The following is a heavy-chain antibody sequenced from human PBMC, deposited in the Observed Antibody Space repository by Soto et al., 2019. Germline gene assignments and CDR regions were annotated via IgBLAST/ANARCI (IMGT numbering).Heavy chain of an antibody. V-gene: IGHV3-72*01. CDR3: AMLGGWSGGSNDMDV. J-gene: IGHJ6*02. CDR1: GLIFSGYH. D-gene: IGHD6-19*01. Sequence: EVQLVESGGGLVQPGGSLRLSCAASGLIFSGYHMDWVRQAPGQGLEWVGRIRRKANSYTTEYAASVKGRFTISRDDSKTSLYLQMNSLKSEDTAVYYCAMLGGWSGGSNDMDVWGQGTTVTVSS. CDR2: IRRKANSYTT.